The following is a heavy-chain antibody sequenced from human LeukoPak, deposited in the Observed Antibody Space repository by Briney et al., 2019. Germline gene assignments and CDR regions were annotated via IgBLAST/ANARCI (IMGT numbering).Heavy chain of an antibody. CDR2: ISGSGGST. J-gene: IGHJ4*02. CDR3: ARDFFPVVDSTWYEIGY. V-gene: IGHV3-23*01. D-gene: IGHD2-21*01. Sequence: PGGSLRLSCAASGFTFSSYAMSWVRQAPGKGLEWVSAISGSGGSTYYADSVRGRFTISRDNSRSTLYLQMDSLRSEDTAVYYCARDFFPVVDSTWYEIGYWGQGTLVTVSS. CDR1: GFTFSSYA.